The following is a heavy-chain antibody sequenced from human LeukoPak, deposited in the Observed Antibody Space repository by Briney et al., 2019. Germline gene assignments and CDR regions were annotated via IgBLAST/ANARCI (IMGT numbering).Heavy chain of an antibody. CDR1: GYTFTGYY. V-gene: IGHV1-2*02. Sequence: ASVKVSCKASGYTFTGYYMHWVRQAPGRGLEWMGWINPNSGGTNYAQKFQGRVTMTRDTSISTAYMELSRLRSDDTAVYYCARDPLLSGWYYFDYWGQGTLVTX. CDR3: ARDPLLSGWYYFDY. D-gene: IGHD6-19*01. J-gene: IGHJ4*02. CDR2: INPNSGGT.